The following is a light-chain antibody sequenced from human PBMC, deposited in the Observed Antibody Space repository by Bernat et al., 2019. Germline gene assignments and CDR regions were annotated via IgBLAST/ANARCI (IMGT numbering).Light chain of an antibody. Sequence: NFMLTQPHSVSESPGKTVTISCTRSSGSIASNYVQWYQQRPGSAPTTVIYEDNQRPSGVPDRFSCSIDRSSNSASLTISRLKTEDAADYYCQSYDSSNLWVFGGGTKLTVL. J-gene: IGLJ3*02. CDR1: SGSIASNY. V-gene: IGLV6-57*04. CDR2: EDN. CDR3: QSYDSSNLWV.